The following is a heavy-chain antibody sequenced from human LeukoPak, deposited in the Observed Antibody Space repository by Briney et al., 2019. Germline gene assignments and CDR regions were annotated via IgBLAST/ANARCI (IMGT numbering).Heavy chain of an antibody. J-gene: IGHJ3*01. CDR3: ARVRDGYNDAYDV. V-gene: IGHV1-46*01. CDR2: IKPGGDST. CDR1: GYTFTNYY. Sequence: AASVKVSCKASGYTFTNYYIHWVRQAPGQGLEWMGVIKPGGDSTSPARIFQGRVYMTSDTSTSTVYMELSGLRSDDTAVYYCARVRDGYNDAYDVWGQGTMVTVPS. D-gene: IGHD5-24*01.